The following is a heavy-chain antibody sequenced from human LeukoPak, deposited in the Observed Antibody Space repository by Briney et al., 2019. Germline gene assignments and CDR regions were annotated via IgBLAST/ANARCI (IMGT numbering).Heavy chain of an antibody. J-gene: IGHJ4*02. CDR2: IYYSGST. V-gene: IGHV4-59*01. CDR1: GGSISSYY. CDR3: GASGQGEVAVAGALRV. D-gene: IGHD6-19*01. Sequence: SETLSLTCTVSGGSISSYYWSWNRQPPGKGLEWIGYIYYSGSTNYNPSLKSRVTISVDTSKNQFSLKLSSVTAADTAVYYCGASGQGEVAVAGALRVWGQGTLVTVSS.